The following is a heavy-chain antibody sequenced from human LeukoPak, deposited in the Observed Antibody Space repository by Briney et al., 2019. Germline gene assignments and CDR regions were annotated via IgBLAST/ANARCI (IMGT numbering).Heavy chain of an antibody. J-gene: IGHJ4*02. D-gene: IGHD3-22*01. CDR3: ARPGHGNYGPVGY. Sequence: PGGSLRLSCAASGFSFSDYTMHWVRQAPGKGQEWVAFISNDGNNKYSADAVKGRFTISRDNSKNTLFLEMSSLRPEDTAVYYCARPGHGNYGPVGYWGQGTLVTVSS. CDR2: ISNDGNNK. V-gene: IGHV3-30*04. CDR1: GFSFSDYT.